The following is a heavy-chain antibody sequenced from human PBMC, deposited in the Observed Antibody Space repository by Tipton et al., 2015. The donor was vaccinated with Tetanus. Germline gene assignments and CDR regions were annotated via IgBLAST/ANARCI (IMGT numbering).Heavy chain of an antibody. J-gene: IGHJ4*02. V-gene: IGHV3-53*01. CDR1: GFTVSNSY. Sequence: SLRLSCAASGFTVSNSYMTWVRQAPGKGLEWVSSIFNYGGTYSADSVKGRFTISRDNSKNTLYLQMNSLRAEDTAVYFCARYIVGAKTFYFDYWGQGALVTVSS. CDR2: IFNYGGT. CDR3: ARYIVGAKTFYFDY. D-gene: IGHD1-26*01.